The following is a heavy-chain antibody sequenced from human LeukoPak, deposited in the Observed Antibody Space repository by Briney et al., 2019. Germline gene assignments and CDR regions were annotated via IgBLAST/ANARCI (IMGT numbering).Heavy chain of an antibody. Sequence: SVKVSCKASGGTFSSYAISWVRQAPGQGLEWMGGIIPIFGTANYAQKLQGRVTITADESTSTAYMELSSLRSEDTAVYYCAREGTRDYYYYYMDVWGKGTTVTISS. CDR2: IIPIFGTA. V-gene: IGHV1-69*13. CDR1: GGTFSSYA. J-gene: IGHJ6*03. CDR3: AREGTRDYYYYYMDV. D-gene: IGHD1-1*01.